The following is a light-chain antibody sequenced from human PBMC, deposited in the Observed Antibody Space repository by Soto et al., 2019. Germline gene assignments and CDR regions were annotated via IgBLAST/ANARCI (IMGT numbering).Light chain of an antibody. CDR1: QSVSSSY. CDR2: GAS. Sequence: ETVLTQSPGTLSLSPGERATLSCRASQSVSSSYLAWYQQKPGQAPRLLIYGASSRATGIPDRFSGSGSGTDFTLTISRLEPEDFAVYYCQQYGSSPYTFGQATKVDIK. CDR3: QQYGSSPYT. V-gene: IGKV3-20*01. J-gene: IGKJ2*01.